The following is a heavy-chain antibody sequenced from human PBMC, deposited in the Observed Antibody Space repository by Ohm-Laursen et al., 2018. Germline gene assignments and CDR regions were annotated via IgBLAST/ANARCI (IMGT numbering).Heavy chain of an antibody. CDR1: GFTFSSHA. CDR3: ANLYDGEF. D-gene: IGHD3-22*01. J-gene: IGHJ4*02. CDR2: ISGTGGSI. Sequence: SLRLSCSASGFTFSSHALTWVRQAPGKGLEWVSAISGTGGSIYYADSVKGRFTISRDNSKDTPYLQMNSLRAEDTAVYYCANLYDGEFWGQGTLVTVSS. V-gene: IGHV3-23*01.